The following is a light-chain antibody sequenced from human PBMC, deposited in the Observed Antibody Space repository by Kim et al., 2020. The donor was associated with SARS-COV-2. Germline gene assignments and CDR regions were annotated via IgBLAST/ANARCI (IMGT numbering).Light chain of an antibody. CDR2: EVS. J-gene: IGLJ2*01. V-gene: IGLV2-14*01. CDR3: SSYTSTTSRV. Sequence: GQSITISCTGSSSDVGGYNYVSWYQRHPGKAPKLMIYEVSKRPSGVSDRFSGSKSGNTTSLTISGLQAEDEADYYCSSYTSTTSRVFGGGTKVTVL. CDR1: SSDVGGYNY.